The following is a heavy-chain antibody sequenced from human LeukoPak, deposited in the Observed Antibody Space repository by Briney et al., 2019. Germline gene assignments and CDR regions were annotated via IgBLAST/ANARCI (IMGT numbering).Heavy chain of an antibody. CDR1: GFTFSSYS. Sequence: GGSLRLSCAASGFTFSSYSMNWVRQAPGKGLEWVANIKQDGSEKYYVDSVKGRFTISRDNAKNSLYLQMNSLRAEDTAVYYCARGGGNLFDYWGQGTLVTVSS. J-gene: IGHJ4*02. D-gene: IGHD4-23*01. V-gene: IGHV3-7*04. CDR3: ARGGGNLFDY. CDR2: IKQDGSEK.